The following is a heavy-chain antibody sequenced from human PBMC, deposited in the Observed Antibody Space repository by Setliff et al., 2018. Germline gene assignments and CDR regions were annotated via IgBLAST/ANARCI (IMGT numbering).Heavy chain of an antibody. J-gene: IGHJ4*02. CDR2: IKADESEK. V-gene: IGHV3-7*01. CDR1: GFTFSSFW. Sequence: PGGSLRLSCAASGFTFSSFWMSWVRQAPGKGPEWVASIKADESEKQYVDSVKGRFTISRDNIKNTAFLQMNSLRADDTAMYYCVASPSNKNGHFEYWGQGTLVTVSS. CDR3: VASPSNKNGHFEY.